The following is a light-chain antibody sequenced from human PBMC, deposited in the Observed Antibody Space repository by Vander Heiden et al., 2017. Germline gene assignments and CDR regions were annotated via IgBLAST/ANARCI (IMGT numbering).Light chain of an antibody. CDR2: WAS. CDR3: QQYYSTRLFT. CDR1: QSVLYSSNNKNY. Sequence: DIVMTQPPDSLAVSLGERATTNCKSSQSVLYSSNNKNYLAWCQQKPGQPPKLLIYWASTRESGVPDRFSGSGSGTDFTLTISSLQAEDVAVYYCQQYYSTRLFTFGPGTKVDIK. J-gene: IGKJ3*01. V-gene: IGKV4-1*01.